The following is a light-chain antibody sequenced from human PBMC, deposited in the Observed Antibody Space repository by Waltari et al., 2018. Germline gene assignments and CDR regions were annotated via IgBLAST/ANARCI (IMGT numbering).Light chain of an antibody. CDR3: QVWNFIQGV. V-gene: IGLV3-21*04. J-gene: IGLJ3*02. CDR1: NIGTKR. CDR2: YDS. Sequence: SYVLTQPPSVSVAPGQTARISCEGSNIGTKRVHWYQQKPGLAPVLVIHYDSERPSGIPGRFSCSTSGNRATLTISRVEAGDEADYFCQVWNFIQGVFGGGTRLTVL.